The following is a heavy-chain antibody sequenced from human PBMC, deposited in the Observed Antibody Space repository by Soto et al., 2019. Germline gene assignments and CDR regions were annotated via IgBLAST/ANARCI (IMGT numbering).Heavy chain of an antibody. CDR1: GYTFTSYG. J-gene: IGHJ6*02. Sequence: GASVKVSCKASGYTFTSYGISWVRQAPGQGLEWMGWISANSGSTNYAQKFQGRVTMTRDTSTSTAYMELSRLRSDDTAVYYCARAHYYGSGSYQHYYYGMDVWGQGTTVTVSS. V-gene: IGHV1-18*01. CDR2: ISANSGST. CDR3: ARAHYYGSGSYQHYYYGMDV. D-gene: IGHD3-10*01.